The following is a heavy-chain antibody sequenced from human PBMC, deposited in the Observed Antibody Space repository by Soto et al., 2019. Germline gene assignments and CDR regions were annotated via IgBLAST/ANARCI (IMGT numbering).Heavy chain of an antibody. V-gene: IGHV4-59*01. D-gene: IGHD2-21*02. CDR1: GGSISSYY. CDR3: AFAVYFCGADGYQLDY. J-gene: IGHJ4*02. CDR2: IYYSGST. Sequence: PSETLSLTCTVSGGSISSYYWSWIRQPPGKGLEWIGYIYYSGSTNYNPSLKSRVTISVDTSKNQFSLKLSSVTAADTAVYYCAFAVYFCGADGYQLDYWGQGTLVTVSS.